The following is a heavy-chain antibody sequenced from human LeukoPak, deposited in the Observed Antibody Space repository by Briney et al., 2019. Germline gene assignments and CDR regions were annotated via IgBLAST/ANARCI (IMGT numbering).Heavy chain of an antibody. D-gene: IGHD1-26*01. CDR3: ARGSGSSYFDL. CDR2: IYYTGGT. CDR1: GGSISNYY. J-gene: IGHJ4*02. Sequence: SETLSLTCTVSGGSISNYYWSWIRQSPGRGLEWIGYIYYTGGTNYNPSLRSRLTISVDTSKNQFSLKLSSVTAADTAVYYCARGSGSSYFDLWGQGTLVTVSS. V-gene: IGHV4-59*01.